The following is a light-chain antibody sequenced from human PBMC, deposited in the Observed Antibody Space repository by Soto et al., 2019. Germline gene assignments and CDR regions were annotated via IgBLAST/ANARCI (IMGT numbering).Light chain of an antibody. J-gene: IGKJ1*01. Sequence: EIVLTQSPGTLSLSPGERATLSCRASQSLTNNYLAWYQQKPGQAPRLLIYDASSRATGIPDRFSGGGSGTDFTLTISSLQPDDFATYYCQQYNSYWTFGQGTKVDIK. V-gene: IGKV3-20*01. CDR1: QSLTNNY. CDR2: DAS. CDR3: QQYNSYWT.